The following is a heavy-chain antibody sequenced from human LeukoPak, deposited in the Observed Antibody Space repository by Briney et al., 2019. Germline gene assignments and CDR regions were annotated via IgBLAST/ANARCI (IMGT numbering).Heavy chain of an antibody. J-gene: IGHJ4*02. CDR2: INHSGST. Sequence: SETLSLTCAVYGGSFSGYYWSWIRQPPGKGLEWIGEINHSGSTNYNPSLKSRVTISVDASKNQFSLKLSSVPAADTAVYYCASPFWRYYYFDDWGQGTLVTVSS. CDR1: GGSFSGYY. D-gene: IGHD3-3*01. CDR3: ASPFWRYYYFDD. V-gene: IGHV4-34*01.